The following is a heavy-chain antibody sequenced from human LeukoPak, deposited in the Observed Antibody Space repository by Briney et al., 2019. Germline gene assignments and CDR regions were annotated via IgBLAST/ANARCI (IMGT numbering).Heavy chain of an antibody. CDR2: IYPGDSDA. D-gene: IGHD2-21*02. Sequence: GESLQISCQGSGTYFTTNWIAWVRQVPGKGLEWMGIIYPGDSDARYSPSFQGQVTMSADKSISTAYLQWSSLKASGTAMYYCARGVYCGGDCYNWFDPWGQGTLVTVSS. V-gene: IGHV5-51*01. CDR3: ARGVYCGGDCYNWFDP. CDR1: GTYFTTNW. J-gene: IGHJ5*02.